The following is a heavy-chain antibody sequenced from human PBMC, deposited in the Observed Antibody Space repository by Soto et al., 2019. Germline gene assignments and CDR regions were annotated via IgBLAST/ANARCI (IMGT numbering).Heavy chain of an antibody. D-gene: IGHD3-22*01. J-gene: IGHJ4*02. Sequence: QVQLVESGGGVVQPGRSLRLSCAASGFTFSSYGMHWVRQAPGKGLELVAGIWYDGSNKYDAESVKGRFTISRDNPKNTLYLQMNSMRAEDTAVYYCARGQFDDSSGGFDYWGQGTLVTVAS. CDR3: ARGQFDDSSGGFDY. CDR2: IWYDGSNK. CDR1: GFTFSSYG. V-gene: IGHV3-33*01.